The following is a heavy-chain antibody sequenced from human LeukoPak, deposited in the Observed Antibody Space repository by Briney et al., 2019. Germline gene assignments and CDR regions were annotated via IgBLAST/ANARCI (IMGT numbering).Heavy chain of an antibody. V-gene: IGHV3-33*06. CDR1: GFTFSSYG. J-gene: IGHJ4*02. CDR3: AKDRTSRSPEAFDY. Sequence: GRSLRLPCAASGFTFSSYGMHWVRQAPGKGLGWAAVIWYDGSNKYYADSVKGRFTISRDNSKNTLYLQMNSLRAEDTAVYYCAKDRTSRSPEAFDYWGQGTLVTVSS. CDR2: IWYDGSNK. D-gene: IGHD1-7*01.